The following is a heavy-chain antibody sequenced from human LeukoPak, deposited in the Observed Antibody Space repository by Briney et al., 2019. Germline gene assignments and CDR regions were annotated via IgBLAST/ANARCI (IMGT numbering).Heavy chain of an antibody. Sequence: ASVKVSCKASGYTFTGNYMHWVRQAPGQGLEWMGWINPNSGGTNYAQKFQDRVTVTRDTSISTAYMELSRLRSDDTAAYYCARGYYDSSDYEYFQHWGQGTLVTVSS. CDR1: GYTFTGNY. J-gene: IGHJ1*01. CDR2: INPNSGGT. D-gene: IGHD3-22*01. CDR3: ARGYYDSSDYEYFQH. V-gene: IGHV1-2*02.